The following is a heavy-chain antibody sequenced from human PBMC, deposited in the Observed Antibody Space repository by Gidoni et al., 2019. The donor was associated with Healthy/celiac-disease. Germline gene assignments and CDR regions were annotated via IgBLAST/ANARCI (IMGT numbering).Heavy chain of an antibody. CDR1: GGSFSGYY. D-gene: IGHD1-1*01. J-gene: IGHJ4*02. Sequence: QVQLQQWGAGLLKPSETLSLTCAVYGGSFSGYYWSWIRQPPGKGLEWIGEINHSGSTNYNPSLKSRVTISVDTSKNQFSLKLSSVTAADTAVYYCARWDWTHFDYWGQGTLVTVSS. CDR3: ARWDWTHFDY. CDR2: INHSGST. V-gene: IGHV4-34*01.